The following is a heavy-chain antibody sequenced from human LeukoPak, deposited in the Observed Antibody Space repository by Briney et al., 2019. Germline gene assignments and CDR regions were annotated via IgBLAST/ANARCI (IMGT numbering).Heavy chain of an antibody. V-gene: IGHV4-59*08. CDR1: GGSISSYY. D-gene: IGHD3-3*01. Sequence: SETLSLTCTVSGGSISSYYWSWIRQPPGKGLEWIGYIYYSGSTNYNPSLKSRVTISVDTSKNQFSLKLSSVAAADTAVYYCAGAIFGVYFDPWGQGTLVTVSS. CDR2: IYYSGST. J-gene: IGHJ5*02. CDR3: AGAIFGVYFDP.